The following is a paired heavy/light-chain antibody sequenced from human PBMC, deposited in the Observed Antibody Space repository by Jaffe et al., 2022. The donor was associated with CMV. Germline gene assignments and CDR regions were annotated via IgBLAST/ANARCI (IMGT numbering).Heavy chain of an antibody. CDR3: ARHPYCGGDCYSFYAFDI. D-gene: IGHD2-21*02. CDR2: ISYSGST. CDR1: GGSISSYY. J-gene: IGHJ3*02. V-gene: IGHV4-59*08. Sequence: QVQLQESGPGLVKPSETLSLTCTVSGGSISSYYWSWIRQPPGKGLEWIGYISYSGSTSYNPSLKSRVSISVDTSKNQFSLKLNSVTAADTAVFYCARHPYCGGDCYSFYAFDIWGQGTMVTVSS.
Light chain of an antibody. CDR1: SSDVGGYNY. Sequence: QSALTQPASVSGSPGQSITISCTGTSSDVGGYNYVSWYQQHPGKAPKLLIFDVNNRPSGVSNRFSGSKSGNTASLTISGLQAEDEADYYCCSYTSSSTRVFGGGTKLTVL. V-gene: IGLV2-14*03. J-gene: IGLJ3*02. CDR2: DVN. CDR3: CSYTSSSTRV.